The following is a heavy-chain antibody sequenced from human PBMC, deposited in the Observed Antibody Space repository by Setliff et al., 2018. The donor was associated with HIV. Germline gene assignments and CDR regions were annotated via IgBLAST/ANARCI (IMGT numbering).Heavy chain of an antibody. J-gene: IGHJ6*02. Sequence: ASVKVSCKASGYTFTGYYMHWVRQAPGQGLEWMGWINPHSGDTNYAQKFQDRVTMTRDTSVNIAYMQLSRLRSDDTAVYYCARAPTLFGVEYYYYFGMDVWGQGPRSPSP. CDR2: INPHSGDT. D-gene: IGHD3-3*01. V-gene: IGHV1-2*02. CDR3: ARAPTLFGVEYYYYFGMDV. CDR1: GYTFTGYY.